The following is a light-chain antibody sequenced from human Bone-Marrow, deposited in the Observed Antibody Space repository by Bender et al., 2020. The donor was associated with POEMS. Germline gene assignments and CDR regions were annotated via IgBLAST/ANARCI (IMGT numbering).Light chain of an antibody. CDR1: RSDIGAYNY. V-gene: IGLV2-23*02. CDR3: CSYAGSNTYI. Sequence: QSALTQPASVSGSPGQSITISCTGTRSDIGAYNYVSWYQQHPGKAPKLIIYDVSNRPSGVSTRFSGSKSGNTASLTVSGLQAEDEADYYCCSYAGSNTYIFGGGTKLTVL. J-gene: IGLJ2*01. CDR2: DVS.